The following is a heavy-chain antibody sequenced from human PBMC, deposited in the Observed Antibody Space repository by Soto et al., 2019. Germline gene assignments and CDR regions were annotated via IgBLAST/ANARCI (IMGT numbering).Heavy chain of an antibody. CDR2: IYYSGST. J-gene: IGHJ5*02. CDR1: GGSISSSSYY. Sequence: SETLSLTCTVSGGSISSSSYYWGWIRQPPGKGLEWIGSIYYSGSTYYNPSLKSRVTISVDTSKNQFSLKLSSVTAADTAVYYCARQWGAYYYDSSGYPGWFDPWGQGTLVTVSS. D-gene: IGHD3-22*01. V-gene: IGHV4-39*01. CDR3: ARQWGAYYYDSSGYPGWFDP.